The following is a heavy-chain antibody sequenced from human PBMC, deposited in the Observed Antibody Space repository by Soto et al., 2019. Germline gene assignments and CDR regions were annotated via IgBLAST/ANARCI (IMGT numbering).Heavy chain of an antibody. J-gene: IGHJ6*02. CDR2: ISYDGSNK. V-gene: IGHV3-30*18. D-gene: IGHD6-13*01. Sequence: RLSCAASGFTFSSYGMHWVRQAPGKGLEWVAVISYDGSNKYYADSVKGRFTISRDNSKNTLYLKMNSLRAEDTAVYYCAKDMGIAAAGVSLDYYYGMDVWGQGTTVTVSS. CDR1: GFTFSSYG. CDR3: AKDMGIAAAGVSLDYYYGMDV.